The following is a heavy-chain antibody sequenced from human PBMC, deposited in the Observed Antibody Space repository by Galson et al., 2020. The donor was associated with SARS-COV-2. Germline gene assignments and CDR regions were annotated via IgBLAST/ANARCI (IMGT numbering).Heavy chain of an antibody. CDR3: ARVLPDYDYVWGSYPTNWFDP. CDR1: GGSFSAYY. D-gene: IGHD3-16*02. J-gene: IGHJ5*02. Sequence: SETLSLTCAVYGGSFSAYYWSWIRQPPGKGLEWIGEINHSGSTNYNPSLKSRVTISVDTSKNQFSLKLSSVTAADTAVYYCARVLPDYDYVWGSYPTNWFDPWGQGTLVTVSS. V-gene: IGHV4-34*01. CDR2: INHSGST.